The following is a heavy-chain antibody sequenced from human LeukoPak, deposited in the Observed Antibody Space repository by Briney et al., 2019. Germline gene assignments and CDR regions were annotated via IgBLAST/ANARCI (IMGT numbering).Heavy chain of an antibody. J-gene: IGHJ4*02. CDR1: GFTFSSYS. CDR2: ISSSSSYI. D-gene: IGHD1-14*01. V-gene: IGHV3-21*01. Sequence: GGSLRLSCAASGFTFSSYSMNWFRQVPGKGLEWVSSISSSSSYIYYADSVKGRFTISRDNAKNSLYLQMNSLRAEDTAVYYCARDLSGSFDYWAREPWSPSPQ. CDR3: ARDLSGSFDY.